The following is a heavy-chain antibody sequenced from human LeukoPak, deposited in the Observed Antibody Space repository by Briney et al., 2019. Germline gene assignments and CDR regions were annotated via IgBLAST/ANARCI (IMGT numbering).Heavy chain of an antibody. Sequence: GGSLRLSCAASGLLFNTFGMHWVRQAPGKGLEWVSSISSSSSYKFYADSLKGRFTISRDNARNLLYLQIYSLRDEDTAVYYCARGGDCNDIKQYYFDYWGQGTLVTVSS. J-gene: IGHJ4*02. CDR3: ARGGDCNDIKQYYFDY. D-gene: IGHD2/OR15-2a*01. CDR1: GLLFNTFG. V-gene: IGHV3-21*01. CDR2: ISSSSSYK.